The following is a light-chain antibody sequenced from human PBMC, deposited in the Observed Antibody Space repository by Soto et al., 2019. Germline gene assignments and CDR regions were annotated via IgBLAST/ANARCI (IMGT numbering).Light chain of an antibody. CDR2: EGS. J-gene: IGLJ1*01. CDR1: SSEVGSYNF. Sequence: QSVLTQPASVSWSPGQSITLSCTGTSSEVGSYNFVSWYQQHPGKAPKLMIYEGSKRPSGVSSRFSGSKSGNTASLTIFGLQAEDEADYHCCSYAGSATLYVFGTGTKVTVL. CDR3: CSYAGSATLYV. V-gene: IGLV2-23*01.